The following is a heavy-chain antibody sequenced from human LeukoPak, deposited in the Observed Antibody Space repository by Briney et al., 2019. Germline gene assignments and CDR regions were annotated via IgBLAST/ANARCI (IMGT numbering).Heavy chain of an antibody. CDR3: ARSAGGTVDY. D-gene: IGHD6-13*01. Sequence: SQTLPLTCAISGDSVSSNSDAWNWIRQSPSRGLEWLGRTYYRSKWYNDYAVSVKGRITINPDTSRNQFSLHLNSVTPEDTAVYYCARSAGGTVDYWGQGTLVTVSS. CDR2: TYYRSKWYN. V-gene: IGHV6-1*01. CDR1: GDSVSSNSDA. J-gene: IGHJ4*02.